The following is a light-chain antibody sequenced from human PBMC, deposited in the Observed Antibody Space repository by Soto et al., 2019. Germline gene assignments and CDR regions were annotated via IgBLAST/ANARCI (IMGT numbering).Light chain of an antibody. CDR1: QSISSW. Sequence: DIQMTQSPSTLSASVGDRVTITCRASQSISSWLAWYQQKPGKAPKVLIYKASSLESGVPSRFSGSGSGTEFTLTISSLQPDDFATYYCQQYDSYSTFGQGTTVEIK. J-gene: IGKJ1*01. CDR2: KAS. CDR3: QQYDSYST. V-gene: IGKV1-5*03.